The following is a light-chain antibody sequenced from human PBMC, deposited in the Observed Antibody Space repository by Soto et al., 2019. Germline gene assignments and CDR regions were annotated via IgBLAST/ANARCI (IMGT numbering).Light chain of an antibody. CDR1: SSDIGGYDY. CDR2: DVN. Sequence: QSALTQPASVSGSPGQSITLSCTGTSSDIGGYDYVSWYQRYPGKAPKLIIYDVNNRPSGVSNRFSGSKSGNTASLTISGLQAEDEADYYCTSYASGSSHVXXGGXXKLTVL. J-gene: IGLJ2*01. V-gene: IGLV2-14*01. CDR3: TSYASGSSHVX.